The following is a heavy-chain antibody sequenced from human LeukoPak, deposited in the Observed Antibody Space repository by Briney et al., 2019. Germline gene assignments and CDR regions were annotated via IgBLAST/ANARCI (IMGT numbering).Heavy chain of an antibody. V-gene: IGHV1-69*05. D-gene: IGHD1-1*01. CDR3: ATQLAGAATFDY. J-gene: IGHJ4*02. Sequence: SVKVSCKASGGTFSSYAIGWVRQAPGQGLEWMGRIIPIFGTANYAQKFQGSVTITTDESTSTAYMELSSLRSEDTAVYYCATQLAGAATFDYWGQGTLVTVSS. CDR2: IIPIFGTA. CDR1: GGTFSSYA.